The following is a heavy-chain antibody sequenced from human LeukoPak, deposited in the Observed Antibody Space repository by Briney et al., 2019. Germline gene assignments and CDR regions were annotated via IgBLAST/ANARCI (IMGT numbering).Heavy chain of an antibody. CDR1: GFTFDDYG. Sequence: GGSLRLSCAASGFTFDDYGMSWVRQAPGKGLEWVSGLNWNDGSTGYADSVKGRFTISRDNAKNSLYLQMSSLRAEDTALYHCARGGGNGFYYYMDVWGKGTTVTVSS. V-gene: IGHV3-20*01. CDR2: LNWNDGST. D-gene: IGHD4-23*01. J-gene: IGHJ6*03. CDR3: ARGGGNGFYYYMDV.